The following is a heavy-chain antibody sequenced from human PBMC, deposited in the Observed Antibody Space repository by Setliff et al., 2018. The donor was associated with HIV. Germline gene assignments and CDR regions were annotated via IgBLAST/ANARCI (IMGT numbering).Heavy chain of an antibody. Sequence: PGGSLRLSCAASGFTFKTYGMHWVRQAPGKGLEWVAFIWFDGINKYYSDSVKGRFTVSRDNSKNTLYLQMNNLRAEDTAVYLCVKAKNYYGSGSESFDYWGQGTLVTVSS. V-gene: IGHV3-30*02. D-gene: IGHD3-10*01. J-gene: IGHJ4*02. CDR2: IWFDGINK. CDR3: VKAKNYYGSGSESFDY. CDR1: GFTFKTYG.